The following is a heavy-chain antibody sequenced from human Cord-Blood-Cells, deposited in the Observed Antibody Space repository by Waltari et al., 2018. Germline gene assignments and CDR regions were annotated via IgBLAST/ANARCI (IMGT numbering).Heavy chain of an antibody. CDR1: GYNFTGYY. CDR2: INPNSGGT. D-gene: IGHD1-7*01. V-gene: IGHV1-2*02. Sequence: QVQLVQSGAEVKKPGASVKVSCKASGYNFTGYYMHWVRQAPGKGLEWMGWINPNSGGTNYAQKCQVRVTMTRDTSISTAYMELSRLRSDDTAVYYCARDAVWGPYNWNYENWFDPWGQGTLVTVSS. J-gene: IGHJ5*02. CDR3: ARDAVWGPYNWNYENWFDP.